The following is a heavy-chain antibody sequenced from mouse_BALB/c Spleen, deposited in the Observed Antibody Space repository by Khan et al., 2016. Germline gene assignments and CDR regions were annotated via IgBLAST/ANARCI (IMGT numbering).Heavy chain of an antibody. V-gene: IGHV3-2*02. Sequence: EVQLVESGPGLVKPSQSLSLTCTVTGYSITSDYAWNWIRQFPGNKLEWMGYISYSGSTSYNPSLKSRISITRDTSNNQFFLQLNSVTSEDTATXYSARSDYGSKDAMDYWGQGTSVTVSS. J-gene: IGHJ4*01. CDR3: ARSDYGSKDAMDY. D-gene: IGHD1-1*01. CDR2: ISYSGST. CDR1: GYSITSDYA.